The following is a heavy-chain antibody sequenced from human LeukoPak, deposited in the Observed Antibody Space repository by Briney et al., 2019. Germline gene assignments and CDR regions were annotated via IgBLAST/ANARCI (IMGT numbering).Heavy chain of an antibody. V-gene: IGHV4-59*01. CDR3: ARAPGYCSSTSCYAGEGYYYYYGMDV. CDR2: IYYSWST. J-gene: IGHJ6*04. Sequence: PSETLSLTCTVSGGSISSYYWSWIRQPPGKGLEWIGYIYYSWSTNYNPSLKSRVTISVDTSKNQFSLKLSSVTAADTAVYYCARAPGYCSSTSCYAGEGYYYYYGMDVWGKGTTVTVSS. D-gene: IGHD2-2*01. CDR1: GGSISSYY.